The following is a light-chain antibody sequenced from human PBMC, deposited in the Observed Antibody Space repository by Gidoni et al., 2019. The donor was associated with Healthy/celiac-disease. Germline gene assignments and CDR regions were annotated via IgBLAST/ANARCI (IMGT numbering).Light chain of an antibody. Sequence: EIVLTQSPGTLSLSPGERATLSCRASQSVISSYLAWYQQKPGQAPRLLIYGASSRATGITDRFSGSGSGTDFTLTISRLEPEDFEVYYCQQYGSSPLFGQGTKVEIK. CDR2: GAS. V-gene: IGKV3-20*01. J-gene: IGKJ1*01. CDR3: QQYGSSPL. CDR1: QSVISSY.